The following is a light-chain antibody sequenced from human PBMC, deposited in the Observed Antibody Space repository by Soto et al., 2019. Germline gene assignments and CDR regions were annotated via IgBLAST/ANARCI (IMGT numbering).Light chain of an antibody. V-gene: IGKV3-20*01. CDR1: QSVSSGY. J-gene: IGKJ1*01. CDR3: QQYGGSPTWT. Sequence: EIVVTKSPGTRSLSPGERATLSYRASQSVSSGYLAWYQQKPGQAPRLLIYGASSRPTGVPDMFSGSGSGTHFTLTISRLETEDFAVYYCQQYGGSPTWTFGQGPKVEIK. CDR2: GAS.